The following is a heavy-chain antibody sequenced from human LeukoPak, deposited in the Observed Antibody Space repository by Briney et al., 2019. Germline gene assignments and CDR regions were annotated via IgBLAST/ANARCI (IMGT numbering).Heavy chain of an antibody. J-gene: IGHJ4*02. D-gene: IGHD5-18*01. V-gene: IGHV4-61*01. CDR1: GGSINNTSYY. CDR3: ARVGVYSYGYSFDY. Sequence: SETLSLTCTVSGGSINNTSYYWSWIRQPPGKGLEWIGYIYYSGSTNYNPSLKSRVTISVDTSKNQFSLKLSSVTAADTAVYYCARVGVYSYGYSFDYWGQGTLVTVSS. CDR2: IYYSGST.